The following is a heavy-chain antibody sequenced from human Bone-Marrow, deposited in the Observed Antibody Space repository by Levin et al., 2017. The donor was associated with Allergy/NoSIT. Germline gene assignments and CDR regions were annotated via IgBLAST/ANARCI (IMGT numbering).Heavy chain of an antibody. D-gene: IGHD3-3*01. Sequence: GESLKISCKASGYTFSSYDINWVRQATGQGLEWMGWMNPNSGNTGYAQKFQGRVTMTSNTSINTAYMELSSLESDDTAVYYCARVWSIDNWFDPWGQGTLVIVSS. CDR2: MNPNSGNT. J-gene: IGHJ5*02. V-gene: IGHV1-8*01. CDR3: ARVWSIDNWFDP. CDR1: GYTFSSYD.